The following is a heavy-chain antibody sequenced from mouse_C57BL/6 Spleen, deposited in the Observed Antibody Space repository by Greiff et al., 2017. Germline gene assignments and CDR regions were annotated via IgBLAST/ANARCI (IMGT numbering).Heavy chain of an antibody. D-gene: IGHD1-1*01. CDR3: TRDYYGREEDY. V-gene: IGHV1-66*01. CDR2: IYPGSGNT. J-gene: IGHJ2*02. Sequence: QVQLKESGPELVKPGASVKITCKASGYRFTSYYIHWVKQRPGKGLEWIGWIYPGSGNTKYNEKFKGKATLTADTSSSTAYMQLSSLTSEDSAVYSCTRDYYGREEDYWGQGTSLTVSS. CDR1: GYRFTSYY.